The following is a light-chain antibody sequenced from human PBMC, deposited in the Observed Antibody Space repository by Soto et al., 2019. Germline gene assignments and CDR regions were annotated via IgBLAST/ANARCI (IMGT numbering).Light chain of an antibody. V-gene: IGKV3-11*01. CDR3: LQDYTYPWT. CDR1: QSVSSY. CDR2: DAS. J-gene: IGKJ1*01. Sequence: EIMLTQSPAALSLSPGERATLSCRASQSVSSYLAWYQQKPGQAPRLLIYDASNRATGIPARFSGSGSGTDFTLTISSLQPEDFATYFCLQDYTYPWTFGQGTKVDIK.